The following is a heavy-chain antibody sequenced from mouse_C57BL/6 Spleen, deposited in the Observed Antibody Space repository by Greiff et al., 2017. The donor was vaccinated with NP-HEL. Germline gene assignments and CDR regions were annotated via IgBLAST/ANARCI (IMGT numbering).Heavy chain of an antibody. V-gene: IGHV1-82*01. Sequence: VQLQQSGNELVKPGASVKISCKASGYAFSSSWMNWVKQRPGKGLEWIGRIYPGDGDTNYNGKFKGKATLTADKSSSTAYMQLSSLTSEDSAVYFCARLYYGSGYDAMDYWGQGTSVTVSS. J-gene: IGHJ4*01. CDR1: GYAFSSSW. D-gene: IGHD1-1*01. CDR3: ARLYYGSGYDAMDY. CDR2: IYPGDGDT.